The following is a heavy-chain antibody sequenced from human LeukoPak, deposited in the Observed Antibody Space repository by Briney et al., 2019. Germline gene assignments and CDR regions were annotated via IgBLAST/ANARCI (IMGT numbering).Heavy chain of an antibody. Sequence: GGSLRLSCAASGFTFDDYAMHWVRQAPGKGLEWVSGISWNSGSIGYADSVKGRFTISRDNAKNSLYLQMNSLRAEDTALHYCAKDKDRRRDGYNWENWGQGTLVTVSS. V-gene: IGHV3-9*01. D-gene: IGHD5-24*01. CDR1: GFTFDDYA. CDR3: AKDKDRRRDGYNWEN. CDR2: ISWNSGSI. J-gene: IGHJ4*02.